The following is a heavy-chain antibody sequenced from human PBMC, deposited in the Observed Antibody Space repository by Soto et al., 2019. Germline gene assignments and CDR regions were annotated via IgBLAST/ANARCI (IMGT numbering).Heavy chain of an antibody. CDR3: ARLSPLILAGTAYYHSMDV. CDR1: DGSITRYY. V-gene: IGHV4-59*12. J-gene: IGHJ6*02. Sequence: SETLSLTCTVSDGSITRYYWSWIRLPPGKGLEWIGYIHYTGSTNYSPSLQSRLTMSLDTSKNQFSLNLGSVTAADTATYYCARLSPLILAGTAYYHSMDVWGQGAPVTVSS. D-gene: IGHD6-13*01. CDR2: IHYTGST.